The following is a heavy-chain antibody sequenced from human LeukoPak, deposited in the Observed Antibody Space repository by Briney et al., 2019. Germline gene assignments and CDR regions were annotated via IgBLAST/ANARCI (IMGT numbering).Heavy chain of an antibody. Sequence: QPGGSLRLSCAASGFTFSSYWMHWVRQVPGKGPVWVSRIDTDASSTTYADYVTGRFTISRDNAKNTLFLQTNSLRAEDTAVYYCARDKYGGNSNAFDIWGQGTLVTVSS. CDR1: GFTFSSYW. V-gene: IGHV3-74*01. CDR3: ARDKYGGNSNAFDI. D-gene: IGHD4-23*01. CDR2: IDTDASST. J-gene: IGHJ3*02.